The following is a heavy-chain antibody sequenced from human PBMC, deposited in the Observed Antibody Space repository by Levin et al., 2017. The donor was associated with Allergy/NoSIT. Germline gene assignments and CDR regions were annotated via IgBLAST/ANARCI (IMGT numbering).Heavy chain of an antibody. V-gene: IGHV3-69-1*01. D-gene: IGHD1-26*01. Sequence: GESLKISCAASGFIVSAYNMNWVRQAPGRGLEWLSYITTSGTMYYADSVKGRFTSSRDNAKNSLYLQMNSLRADDTAVYYCTRDPPGSHFDYWGQGTLVTVSS. CDR1: GFIVSAYN. J-gene: IGHJ4*02. CDR3: TRDPPGSHFDY. CDR2: ITTSGTM.